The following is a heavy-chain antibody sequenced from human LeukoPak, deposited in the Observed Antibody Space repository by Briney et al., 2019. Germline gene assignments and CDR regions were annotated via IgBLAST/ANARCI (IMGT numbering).Heavy chain of an antibody. CDR3: ARVWLYCSSTSCYTDHNWFDP. V-gene: IGHV4-31*03. CDR1: GGSISSGGYY. Sequence: SQTLSLTCTVSGGSISSGGYYWSWIRQHPGKGLEWIGYIYYSGSIYYNPSLKSRVTISVDTSKNQFSLKLSSVTAADTAVYYCARVWLYCSSTSCYTDHNWFDPWGQGTLVTVSS. D-gene: IGHD2-2*02. CDR2: IYYSGSI. J-gene: IGHJ5*02.